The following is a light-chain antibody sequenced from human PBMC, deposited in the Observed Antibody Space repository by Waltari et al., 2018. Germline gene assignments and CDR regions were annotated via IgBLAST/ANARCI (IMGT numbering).Light chain of an antibody. CDR1: TSNIGSNY. CDR2: DNN. Sequence: QSVLTQPPSVSAAPGQRVTISCFGTTSNIGSNYVSWYQHLPGTAPKLVIYDNNKRRSGIPDRFSGSNSGTAATLDIAGLQTGDEADYYCATWDRSLSAGGIFGSGTKVTVL. V-gene: IGLV1-51*01. CDR3: ATWDRSLSAGGI. J-gene: IGLJ6*01.